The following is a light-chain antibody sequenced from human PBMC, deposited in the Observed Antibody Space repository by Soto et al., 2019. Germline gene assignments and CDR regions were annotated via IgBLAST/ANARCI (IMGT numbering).Light chain of an antibody. Sequence: DIQMTQSPSTLSASVGDRVTITCRSSQRISSWLAWYQQRPGKAPKLLIYDASSLQSGVPSRFSGSGSGTEFTLTISSLQHEDFATYYCQQYNSYSWTFGQGTKVDIK. CDR3: QQYNSYSWT. J-gene: IGKJ1*01. CDR2: DAS. V-gene: IGKV1-5*01. CDR1: QRISSW.